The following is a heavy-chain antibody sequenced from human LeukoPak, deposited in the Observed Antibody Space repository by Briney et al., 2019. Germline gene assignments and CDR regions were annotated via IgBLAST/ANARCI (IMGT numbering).Heavy chain of an antibody. CDR3: ARDRERHVTWGSGSPLDI. CDR1: GGTFSSYA. V-gene: IGHV1-69*05. D-gene: IGHD5-12*01. J-gene: IGHJ3*02. Sequence: ASVKVSCKASGGTFSSYAISWVRQAPGQGLEWMGGIIPIFGTANYAQKFQGRVTITTDESTSTAYMELSSLRSEDTAVYYCARDRERHVTWGSGSPLDIWGQGTMVTVSS. CDR2: IIPIFGTA.